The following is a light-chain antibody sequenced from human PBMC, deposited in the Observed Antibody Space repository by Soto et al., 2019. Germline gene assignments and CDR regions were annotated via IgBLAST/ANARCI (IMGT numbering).Light chain of an antibody. CDR1: QSVRSN. CDR3: QQYNNWPPAWT. Sequence: EIVLTQSPGTLSLSPGERSTVSCRASQSVRSNLAWYQQKPGQAPSLLIYDASNRATGIPARFSGSGSGTDFTLTISSLEPEDFAVYYCQQYNNWPPAWTFGQGTKVDI. V-gene: IGKV3-11*01. CDR2: DAS. J-gene: IGKJ1*01.